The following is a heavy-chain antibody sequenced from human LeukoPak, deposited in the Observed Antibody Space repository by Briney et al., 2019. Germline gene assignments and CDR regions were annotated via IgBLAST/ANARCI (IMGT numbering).Heavy chain of an antibody. CDR3: ARDLGGDSDFDY. CDR1: GGSISTYY. D-gene: IGHD2-21*02. Sequence: SETLSLTCTVSGGSISTYYWNRIRQPPGKGLEWIGYIFYSGSTNYNPSLKSRVTISVDTSKNQFSLKLNSVTAADTAVYYCARDLGGDSDFDYWGQGTLVTVSS. J-gene: IGHJ4*02. V-gene: IGHV4-59*01. CDR2: IFYSGST.